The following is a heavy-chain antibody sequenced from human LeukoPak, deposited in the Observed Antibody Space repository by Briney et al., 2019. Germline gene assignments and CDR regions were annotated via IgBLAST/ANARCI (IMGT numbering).Heavy chain of an antibody. D-gene: IGHD2-15*01. CDR1: SFTDSTNF. CDR2: IHTGGAT. Sequence: GVSLTLSSEGSSFTDSTNFMGWDRPAPGQGLEWVSIIHTGGATYYMESVKGRSSISRDNFKSTLYLQMNGLRAEDTAVYYCARGRGSDWGQGTLVTVSS. J-gene: IGHJ4*02. V-gene: IGHV3-53*01. CDR3: ARGRGSD.